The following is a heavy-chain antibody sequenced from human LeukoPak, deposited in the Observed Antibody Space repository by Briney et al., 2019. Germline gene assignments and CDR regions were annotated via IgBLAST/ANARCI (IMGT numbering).Heavy chain of an antibody. CDR3: VRGILEYYYFDL. V-gene: IGHV4-34*01. CDR1: GGSFTGYY. J-gene: IGHJ2*01. D-gene: IGHD3-3*01. Sequence: SETLSLTCAVSGGSFTGYYWSWIRQAPGKGLEWIGEIHYRGATNYKPSLRSRVTISRDTSENQFSLKLRSATAADTAVYYCVRGILEYYYFDLWGRGTLVTVSS. CDR2: IHYRGAT.